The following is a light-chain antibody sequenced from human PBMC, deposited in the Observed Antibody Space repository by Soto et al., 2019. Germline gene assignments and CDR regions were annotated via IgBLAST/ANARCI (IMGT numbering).Light chain of an antibody. V-gene: IGKV4-1*01. CDR3: QQYYSIPFT. J-gene: IGKJ5*01. Sequence: DFVMTQAPDSLSVSLGERATINFESSQTVLYNSNNKNHLGWFQQKPGHPPKLLIYGASTRASGVPDRFSGSGSGTDFTLTISSLQAEDVAVYYCQQYYSIPFTFGQGTRLEIK. CDR1: QTVLYNSNNKNH. CDR2: GAS.